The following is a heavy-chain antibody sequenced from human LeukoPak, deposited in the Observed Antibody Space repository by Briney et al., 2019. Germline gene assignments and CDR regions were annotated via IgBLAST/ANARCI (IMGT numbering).Heavy chain of an antibody. D-gene: IGHD2-8*01. J-gene: IGHJ3*02. Sequence: SETLSLTCTVSSGSISSSSSYYWGWLRQPPGKGLEWIGSIYYSGKTYYNPSLKSRVTISVDTSKNQFSLKLSSVTAADTAVYYCARHLKGYCSNGVCSDAFDIWGQGTMVTVSS. CDR3: ARHLKGYCSNGVCSDAFDI. CDR2: IYYSGKT. CDR1: SGSISSSSSYY. V-gene: IGHV4-39*01.